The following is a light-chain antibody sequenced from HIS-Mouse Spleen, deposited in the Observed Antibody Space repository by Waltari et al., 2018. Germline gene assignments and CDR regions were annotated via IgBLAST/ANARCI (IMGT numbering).Light chain of an antibody. V-gene: IGLV2-14*03. CDR3: SSYTSSTPSWV. CDR2: DVS. Sequence: QSALTQPASVSGSPGQSITISCTGTSSYVGGYNYVSWYQQHPGKAPKLMIYDVSNRPSGVSNRFSGSKSGNTASLTISGLQAEDEADYYCSSYTSSTPSWVFGGGTKLTVL. CDR1: SSYVGGYNY. J-gene: IGLJ3*02.